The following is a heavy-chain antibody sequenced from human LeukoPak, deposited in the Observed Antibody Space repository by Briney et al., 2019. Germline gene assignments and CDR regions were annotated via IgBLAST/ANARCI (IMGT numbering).Heavy chain of an antibody. V-gene: IGHV4-34*01. D-gene: IGHD2-2*01. CDR1: GGSFSDYY. CDR3: ARESRYCSSTSCSGWYFQH. CDR2: INHSGST. J-gene: IGHJ1*01. Sequence: SETLSLTCAVYGGSFSDYYWSWIRQPPGKGLEWIGEINHSGSTNYNPSLKSRVVISVDTSKNQFSLILSSVTAADTAVYFCARESRYCSSTSCSGWYFQHWGQGTLVTVSS.